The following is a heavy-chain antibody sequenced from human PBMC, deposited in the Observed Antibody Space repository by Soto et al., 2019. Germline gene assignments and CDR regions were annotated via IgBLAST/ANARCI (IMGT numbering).Heavy chain of an antibody. CDR2: IYHSGST. V-gene: IGHV4-39*01. CDR3: SVANSNWFDP. Sequence: SETLSLACPVSGGSISRRRSYRSWIRQPPGKGLEWIGNIYHSGSTYYSPSLESRVTISIDTSKNQFSLRLNSVTATDTAVYYCSVANSNWFDPWGQGTLVTVSS. D-gene: IGHD5-12*01. J-gene: IGHJ5*02. CDR1: GGSISRRRSY.